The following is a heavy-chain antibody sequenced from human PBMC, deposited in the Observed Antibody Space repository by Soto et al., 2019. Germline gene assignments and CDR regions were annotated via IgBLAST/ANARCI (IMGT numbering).Heavy chain of an antibody. CDR3: ARGPSSGWYDLVDY. J-gene: IGHJ4*02. CDR2: INAGNGNT. Sequence: ASVKVSCNASGYTFTSYAMHWVRQAPGQRLEWMGWINAGNGNTKYSQKFQGRITITRDTSASTAYMELSSLRSEDTAVYYCARGPSSGWYDLVDYWGQGTLVTVSS. V-gene: IGHV1-3*01. CDR1: GYTFTSYA. D-gene: IGHD6-19*01.